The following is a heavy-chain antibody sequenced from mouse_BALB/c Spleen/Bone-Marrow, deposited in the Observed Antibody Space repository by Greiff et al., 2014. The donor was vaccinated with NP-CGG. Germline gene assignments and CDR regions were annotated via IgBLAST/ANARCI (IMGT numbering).Heavy chain of an antibody. J-gene: IGHJ1*01. CDR1: GNTFTSYD. CDR3: VRSRLRDWYFDV. CDR2: IFPGDSTT. V-gene: IGHV1S56*01. D-gene: IGHD1-2*01. Sequence: QVQLQQSGVELVKPGASVKLSCKASGNTFTSYDINWVRQRPEQGLEWIGWIFPGDSTTKYNEKFKGKATVTTDKSSSTVNMQLSRLTSEDSAVYFCVRSRLRDWYFDVWGAGTTVTISS.